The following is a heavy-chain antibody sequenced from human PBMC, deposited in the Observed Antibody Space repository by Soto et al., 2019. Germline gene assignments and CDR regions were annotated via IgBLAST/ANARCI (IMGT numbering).Heavy chain of an antibody. CDR3: AKSIAVAAGWFDP. CDR1: GFTFSSYG. V-gene: IGHV3-30*18. D-gene: IGHD6-19*01. CDR2: ISYDGRNE. J-gene: IGHJ5*02. Sequence: PGGSLRLSCAASGFTFSSYGMHWVRQAPGRGLEWLAFISYDGRNEYYADSEKGRFTISRDNAKNTLYLQMDSLRPEDTAVYYCAKSIAVAAGWFDPWGQGALVTVS.